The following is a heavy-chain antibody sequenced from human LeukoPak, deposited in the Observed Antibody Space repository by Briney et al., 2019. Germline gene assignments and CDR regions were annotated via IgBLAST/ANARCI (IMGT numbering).Heavy chain of an antibody. CDR1: AYSISSGYY. CDR2: IYHSGST. D-gene: IGHD6-19*01. CDR3: VRRAVADVHY. Sequence: SETLSLTCAVSAYSISSGYYWGWIRQPPGKGLEWIGSIYHSGSTYYNPSLKSRVTISVDTSKNQFSLKLSSVTAADTAVYYCVRRAVADVHYWDQGTLVTVSS. J-gene: IGHJ4*02. V-gene: IGHV4-38-2*01.